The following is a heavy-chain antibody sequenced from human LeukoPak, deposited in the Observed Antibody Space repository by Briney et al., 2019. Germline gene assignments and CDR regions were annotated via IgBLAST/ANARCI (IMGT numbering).Heavy chain of an antibody. Sequence: SETLSLTCTVSGGSISSSSYYWGWIRQPPGKGLEWIGSIYYSGSTYYNPSLKSRLTISIDTSKSQFSLKLSSVTAADTAVYYCAREHCSGGSCYSIYYYYYMDVWGKGTTVTVSS. V-gene: IGHV4-39*07. J-gene: IGHJ6*03. CDR1: GGSISSSSYY. CDR2: IYYSGST. CDR3: AREHCSGGSCYSIYYYYYMDV. D-gene: IGHD2-15*01.